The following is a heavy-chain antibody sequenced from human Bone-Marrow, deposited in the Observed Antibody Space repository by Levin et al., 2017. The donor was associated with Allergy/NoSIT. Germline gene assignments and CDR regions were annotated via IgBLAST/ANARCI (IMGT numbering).Heavy chain of an antibody. D-gene: IGHD4-23*01. CDR1: GFIFSHAW. J-gene: IGHJ4*02. Sequence: LSLTCAASGFIFSHAWMSWVRQAPGKGLEWVGRIKRKTDGGTTDYAAPVKGRFTISRDDSQNTLYLQMDSLNTEDTALYYCTTIGGNSGALDYWGQGTLVTVSS. V-gene: IGHV3-15*01. CDR2: IKRKTDGGTT. CDR3: TTIGGNSGALDY.